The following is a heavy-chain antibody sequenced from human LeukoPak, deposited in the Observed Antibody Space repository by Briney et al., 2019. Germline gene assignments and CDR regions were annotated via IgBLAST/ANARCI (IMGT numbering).Heavy chain of an antibody. CDR3: ARRGYCSSTSCLRIDDAFDI. CDR2: IYYSGST. CDR1: GGSISSSSYY. D-gene: IGHD2-2*01. Sequence: SETLSLTCTVSGGSISSSSYYWGWIRQPPGKGLEWIGSIYYSGSTYYNPSLKSRVTISVDTSKNQFSLKLSSVTAADTAVYYCARRGYCSSTSCLRIDDAFDIWGQGTMVTVSS. J-gene: IGHJ3*02. V-gene: IGHV4-39*01.